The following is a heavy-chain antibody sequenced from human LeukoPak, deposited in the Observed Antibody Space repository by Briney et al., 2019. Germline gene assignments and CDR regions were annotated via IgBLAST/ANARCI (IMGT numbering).Heavy chain of an antibody. Sequence: PSDTLSLMCTVSGGSISSYYWSWLRQPPGKALEWVGYIYYSGSTNYNPSLKSRVTISVDTSKNHFSLKLSSVTAADTAVYYCARHDAHGDYTMSDYWGQGTRVTVSS. V-gene: IGHV4-59*08. CDR2: IYYSGST. CDR3: ARHDAHGDYTMSDY. D-gene: IGHD4-17*01. J-gene: IGHJ4*02. CDR1: GGSISSYY.